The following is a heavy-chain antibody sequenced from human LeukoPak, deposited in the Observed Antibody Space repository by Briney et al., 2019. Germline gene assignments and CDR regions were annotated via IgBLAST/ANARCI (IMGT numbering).Heavy chain of an antibody. Sequence: RGESLKISCKGSGYSFTSYWIGWVRQMPGKGLEWMGIIYPGDSDTRYSPSFQGQVTISADKSISTAYLQWSSLKASDTAMYYCARRIAAAGTDAFDIXXQGTMVTVSS. V-gene: IGHV5-51*01. D-gene: IGHD6-13*01. CDR1: GYSFTSYW. CDR2: IYPGDSDT. CDR3: ARRIAAAGTDAFDI. J-gene: IGHJ3*02.